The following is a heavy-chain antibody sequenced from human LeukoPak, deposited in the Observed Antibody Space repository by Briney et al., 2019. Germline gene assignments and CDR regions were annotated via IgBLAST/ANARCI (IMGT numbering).Heavy chain of an antibody. D-gene: IGHD3-22*01. Sequence: SETLSLTCTVSGGSISSYYWSWIRQPPGKGLEWIGYIYYSGSTNYNPSLKSRVTISGDTSKNQFSLRLSSVTAADTAVYYCARASYSYDIDGWVPFDYWGQGTLVTVSS. CDR3: ARASYSYDIDGWVPFDY. CDR2: IYYSGST. CDR1: GGSISSYY. J-gene: IGHJ4*02. V-gene: IGHV4-59*08.